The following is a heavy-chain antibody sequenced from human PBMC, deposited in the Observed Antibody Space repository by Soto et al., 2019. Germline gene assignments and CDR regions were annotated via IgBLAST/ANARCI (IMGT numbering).Heavy chain of an antibody. Sequence: SETLSLTCTVSGGSVSSGSYYWSWIRQPPGKGLEWIGYIYYSGSTNYNPSLKSRVTISVDTSKNQFSLKLSSVTAADTAVYYCARGGEYYYDSSGYLNFDYWGQGTLVTVSS. CDR2: IYYSGST. V-gene: IGHV4-61*01. J-gene: IGHJ4*02. CDR1: GGSVSSGSYY. D-gene: IGHD3-22*01. CDR3: ARGGEYYYDSSGYLNFDY.